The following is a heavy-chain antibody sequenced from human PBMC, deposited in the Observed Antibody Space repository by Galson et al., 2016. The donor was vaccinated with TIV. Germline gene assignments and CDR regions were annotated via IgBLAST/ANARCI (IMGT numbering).Heavy chain of an antibody. V-gene: IGHV1-69-2*01. CDR3: TTVRLGGSGGMDV. Sequence: VKVSCKVSGYTFTDYYMHWMQQTPGKGLEWMGHIDPEDGQTKYAARFQGRITMTADTSTDTAYLELSSLRSEDTAIYYCTTVRLGGSGGMDVLGQGTTVIVSS. D-gene: IGHD4/OR15-4a*01. CDR2: IDPEDGQT. J-gene: IGHJ6*02. CDR1: GYTFTDYY.